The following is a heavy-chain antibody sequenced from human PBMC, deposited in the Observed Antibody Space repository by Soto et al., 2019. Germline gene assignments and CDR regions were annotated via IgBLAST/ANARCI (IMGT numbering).Heavy chain of an antibody. V-gene: IGHV3-9*01. J-gene: IGHJ6*03. D-gene: IGHD2-2*01. Sequence: PGGSLRLSCAGSGFTFDDYAMHLGRQAPGKGLEWVSGISWNSGSIGYADSVKGRFTISRDNAKNSLYLQMNSLRAEDTALYYCAKVGCSSTSCPYYYYYYMDVWGKGTTVTVSS. CDR3: AKVGCSSTSCPYYYYYYMDV. CDR2: ISWNSGSI. CDR1: GFTFDDYA.